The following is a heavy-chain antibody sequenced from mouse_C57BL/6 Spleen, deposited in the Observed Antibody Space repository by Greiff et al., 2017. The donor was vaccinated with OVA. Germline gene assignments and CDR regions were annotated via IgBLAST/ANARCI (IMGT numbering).Heavy chain of an antibody. CDR1: GYTFTSYD. Sequence: QVQLQQSGPELAKPGASVKLSCKASGYTFTSYDINWVKQRPGQGLEWIGWIYPRDGSTKYNEKFKGKATLTVDTSSSTAYMELHSLTSEDSAVYFCASITTVVDWYFDVWGTGTTVTVSS. J-gene: IGHJ1*03. CDR3: ASITTVVDWYFDV. D-gene: IGHD1-1*01. V-gene: IGHV1-85*01. CDR2: IYPRDGST.